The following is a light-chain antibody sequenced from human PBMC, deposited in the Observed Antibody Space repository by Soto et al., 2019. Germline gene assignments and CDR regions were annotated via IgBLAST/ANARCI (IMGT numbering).Light chain of an antibody. CDR3: QQYNVWPLT. Sequence: EIVMTQSPATLSVSPWERATLSCRASQSVSSNLAWYQQKPCPTPKLLIYVASTRATGIPARFSGSGYGTEFTLTIRSLQSEDFAVYYCQQYNVWPLTFGGGPKVEFK. CDR1: QSVSSN. V-gene: IGKV3-15*01. J-gene: IGKJ4*01. CDR2: VAS.